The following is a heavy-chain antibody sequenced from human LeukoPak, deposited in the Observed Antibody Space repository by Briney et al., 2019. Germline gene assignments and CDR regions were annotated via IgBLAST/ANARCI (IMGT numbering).Heavy chain of an antibody. CDR3: AKGRLTIAAAGTGYYYYGMDV. Sequence: GGSLRLSCAASGFTFSSYAMSWVRQAPGKGLEWVSAISGSGGSTYYADSVKGRFTISRDNSKNTLYLQMNSLRAEGTAVCYCAKGRLTIAAAGTGYYYYGMDVWGQGTTVTVSS. D-gene: IGHD6-13*01. V-gene: IGHV3-23*01. CDR1: GFTFSSYA. CDR2: ISGSGGST. J-gene: IGHJ6*02.